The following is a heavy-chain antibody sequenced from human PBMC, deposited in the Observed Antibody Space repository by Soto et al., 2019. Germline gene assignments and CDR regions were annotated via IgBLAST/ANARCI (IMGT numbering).Heavy chain of an antibody. CDR2: INTYTGDS. V-gene: IGHV1-18*01. CDR1: GYTFTNYD. Sequence: QVQLVQSGAEVKKPGASVKVSCKASGYTFTNYDIDWVRQAPGQGLEWMGWINTYTGDSNYAQNLQGRVTMTTDTSTRTVGMDLRGLRSDDTAVYYCASEVRGRLVEESIPDYWGKGTLVTVS. J-gene: IGHJ4*02. CDR3: ASEVRGRLVEESIPDY. D-gene: IGHD3-16*01.